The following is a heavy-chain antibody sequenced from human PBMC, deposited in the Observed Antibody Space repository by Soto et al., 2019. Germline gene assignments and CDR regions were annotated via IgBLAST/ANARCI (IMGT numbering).Heavy chain of an antibody. D-gene: IGHD3-10*01. CDR2: IWYDGSNK. V-gene: IGHV3-33*01. CDR1: GFTFSSYG. CDR3: ARGKRMDRGYYFDY. Sequence: GGSLRLSCAASGFTFSSYGMHWVRQAPGKGLEWVAVIWYDGSNKYYADSVKGRFTISRDNSKNTLYLQMNSLRAEDTAVYYCARGKRMDRGYYFDYWGQGTLVTVSS. J-gene: IGHJ4*02.